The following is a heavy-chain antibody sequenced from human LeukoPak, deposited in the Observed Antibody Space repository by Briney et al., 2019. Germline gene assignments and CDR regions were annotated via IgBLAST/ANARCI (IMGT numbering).Heavy chain of an antibody. CDR1: GGSIGSSSYY. Sequence: SETLSLTCTVSGGSIGSSSYYWGWIRQPPGKGLEWIGSIYYSGDTNYNPSLQSRVTVSVDTSKNQFSLKLTSVTAADTAVYYCVRGPYGSGISNWFDPWGQGTLVIVSS. CDR3: VRGPYGSGISNWFDP. D-gene: IGHD3-10*01. V-gene: IGHV4-39*07. J-gene: IGHJ5*02. CDR2: IYYSGDT.